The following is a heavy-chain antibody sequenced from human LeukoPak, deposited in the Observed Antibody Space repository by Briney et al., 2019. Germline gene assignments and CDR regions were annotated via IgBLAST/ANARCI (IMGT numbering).Heavy chain of an antibody. J-gene: IGHJ4*02. CDR2: IYSGGST. CDR1: GFTVSSNY. D-gene: IGHD3-22*01. Sequence: GGSLRLSCAASGFTVSSNYMSWVRQAPGKGLEWVSVIYSGGSTYYADSVKGRFTISRDNSKNTLYLQMNSLRAEDTAVYYCARSADSSGYFREITLYYFDYWGQGTLVTVSS. CDR3: ARSADSSGYFREITLYYFDY. V-gene: IGHV3-53*01.